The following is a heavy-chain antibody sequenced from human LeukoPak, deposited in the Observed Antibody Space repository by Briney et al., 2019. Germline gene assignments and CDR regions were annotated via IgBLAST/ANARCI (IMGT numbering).Heavy chain of an antibody. CDR1: GGSISSYY. V-gene: IGHV4-59*01. J-gene: IGHJ3*02. Sequence: SETLSLTCTVSGGSISSYYWSWIRQPPGKGLEWIGYIYYSGSTNYNPSLKSRVTISVDTSKNQFSLKLSSVTAADTAVYYCARLWFGEFYDAFDIWGQGTMVTVSS. D-gene: IGHD3-10*01. CDR2: IYYSGST. CDR3: ARLWFGEFYDAFDI.